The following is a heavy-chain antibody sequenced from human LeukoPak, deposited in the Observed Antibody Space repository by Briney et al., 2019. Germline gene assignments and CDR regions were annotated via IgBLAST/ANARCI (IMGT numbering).Heavy chain of an antibody. V-gene: IGHV3-7*01. D-gene: IGHD3-22*01. CDR2: IKQDGSEK. CDR3: AKGYYYDSSGYYYYFDY. CDR1: GFTFSSYW. Sequence: GGSLRLSCAASGFTFSSYWMSWVRQAPGKGLEWVANIKQDGSEKYYVDSVKGRFTISRDNAKNSLYLQMNRLRAEDTAVYYCAKGYYYDSSGYYYYFDYWGQGTLVSVST. J-gene: IGHJ4*02.